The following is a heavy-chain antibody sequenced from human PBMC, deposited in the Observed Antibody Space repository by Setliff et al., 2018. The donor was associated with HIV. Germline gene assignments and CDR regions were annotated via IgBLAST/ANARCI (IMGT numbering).Heavy chain of an antibody. V-gene: IGHV3-30*02. CDR1: GFTFSSYG. CDR2: IRYTGSNK. CDR3: AKDMEYDTSVYYHWYFDL. J-gene: IGHJ2*01. Sequence: GGSLRLSCAASGFTFSSYGIHWVRQAPGKGLEWVAFIRYTGSNKYYADSVKGRFTISRDNSKNTLHLQMNSLRAEDTALYYCAKDMEYDTSVYYHWYFDLWGRGALVTVSS. D-gene: IGHD3-22*01.